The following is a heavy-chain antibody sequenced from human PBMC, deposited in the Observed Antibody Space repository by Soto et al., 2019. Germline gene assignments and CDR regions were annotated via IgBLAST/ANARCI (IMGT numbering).Heavy chain of an antibody. V-gene: IGHV3-23*01. CDR1: GFTFSSYA. CDR3: AKDQFPLYYYDSSGYYRVDAFDI. D-gene: IGHD3-22*01. Sequence: GGSLRLSCAASGFTFSSYAMSRVHQAPGKGLEWVSAISGSGGSTYYADSVKGRFTISRDNSKNTLYLQMNSLRAEDTAVYYCAKDQFPLYYYDSSGYYRVDAFDIWGQGTMVTVSS. J-gene: IGHJ3*02. CDR2: ISGSGGST.